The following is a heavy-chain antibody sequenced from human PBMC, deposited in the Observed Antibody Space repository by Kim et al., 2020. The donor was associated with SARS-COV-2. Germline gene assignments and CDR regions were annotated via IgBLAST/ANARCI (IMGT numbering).Heavy chain of an antibody. Sequence: GGSLRLSCAASGFSVSTYYMSWVRQAPGKGLECVSVIHTNYTTYYADSVKGRFTISRHNSKNSLFLQMNSLRAEDTAVYYCATLNWATIDLDDNFEYWGQGTLVTVSS. J-gene: IGHJ4*02. D-gene: IGHD7-27*01. CDR3: ATLNWATIDLDDNFEY. CDR2: IHTNYTT. CDR1: GFSVSTYY. V-gene: IGHV3-53*01.